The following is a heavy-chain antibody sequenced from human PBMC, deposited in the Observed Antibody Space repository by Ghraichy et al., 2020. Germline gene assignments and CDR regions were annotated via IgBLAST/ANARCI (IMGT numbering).Heavy chain of an antibody. Sequence: GGSLILSCAASGFTFSSYAMHWVRQAPGKGLEWVAVISYDGSNKYYADSVKGRFTISRDNSKNTLYLQMNSLRAEDTAVYYCARDPQSHYYGMDVWGQGTTVTVSS. V-gene: IGHV3-30*04. CDR1: GFTFSSYA. CDR3: ARDPQSHYYGMDV. J-gene: IGHJ6*02. CDR2: ISYDGSNK.